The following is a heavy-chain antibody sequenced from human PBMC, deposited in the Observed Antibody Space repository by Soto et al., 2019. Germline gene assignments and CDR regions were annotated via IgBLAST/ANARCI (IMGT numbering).Heavy chain of an antibody. CDR3: AKDTGRGGGSVFDY. V-gene: IGHV3-23*01. J-gene: IGHJ4*02. Sequence: GGSLRLFCAPSGFIFSNYAMSWVRQARGKWLEWVSAISGSGADTYYTESVKGRFTISRDNFKNTLYLQMNSLRAEDTAVYYCAKDTGRGGGSVFDYWGQGXLVTVYS. CDR1: GFIFSNYA. D-gene: IGHD2-15*01. CDR2: ISGSGADT.